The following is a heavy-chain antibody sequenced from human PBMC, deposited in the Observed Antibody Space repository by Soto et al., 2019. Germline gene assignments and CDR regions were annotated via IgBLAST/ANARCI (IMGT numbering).Heavy chain of an antibody. J-gene: IGHJ4*02. Sequence: EVQLLESGGGLVQPGGSLRLSCAASGFTFSSFGMSWVRQAPGKGLEWVSSVTGNGIGTYYADSVKGRFAISRDNSQNTLFLEVNSLRPEDTAVYYCAKERSSQWLAHFDFWGQGNQVTVSS. CDR1: GFTFSSFG. CDR2: VTGNGIGT. D-gene: IGHD6-19*01. V-gene: IGHV3-23*01. CDR3: AKERSSQWLAHFDF.